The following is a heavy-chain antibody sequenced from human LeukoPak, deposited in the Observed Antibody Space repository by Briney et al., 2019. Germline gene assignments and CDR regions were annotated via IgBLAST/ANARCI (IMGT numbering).Heavy chain of an antibody. Sequence: SETLSLTCSVSGDSVSRSDSYWDWIRQPPGKGLEWIGTIYYSGSTYYNPSLKSRVTISVDTSKNQFSLKLSSVTAADTAVYYCARRIGGVVPAASSMWYYYYMDVWGKGTTVTVSS. D-gene: IGHD2-2*01. J-gene: IGHJ6*03. CDR3: ARRIGGVVPAASSMWYYYYMDV. CDR1: GDSVSRSDSY. CDR2: IYYSGST. V-gene: IGHV4-39*01.